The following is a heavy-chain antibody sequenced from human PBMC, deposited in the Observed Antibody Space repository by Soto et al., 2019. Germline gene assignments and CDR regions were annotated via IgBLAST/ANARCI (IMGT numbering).Heavy chain of an antibody. Sequence: KSSETLSLTCTVSGGSINNYYWTWIRQPPGKGLEWIGYIYNSGSTNYNPSLKSRVTISVDTSKNQFSLKLRSVTAADTAVYYCARAGVATIYPGNNWFDPWGQGTLVTVSS. D-gene: IGHD5-12*01. CDR3: ARAGVATIYPGNNWFDP. V-gene: IGHV4-59*12. CDR2: IYNSGST. CDR1: GGSINNYY. J-gene: IGHJ5*02.